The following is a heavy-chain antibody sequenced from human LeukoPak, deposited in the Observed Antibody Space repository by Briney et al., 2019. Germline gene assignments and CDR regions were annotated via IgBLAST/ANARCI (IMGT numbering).Heavy chain of an antibody. CDR2: IRYDGRNK. D-gene: IGHD3-9*01. CDR3: ARGPNYDILTGWRKTYNAFGK. V-gene: IGHV3-30*02. Sequence: GGSLRLSCAASGLTFSSYGMHWVRQAPGKGLEWVAFIRYDGRNKYYADSVKGRFTISRDNSKNTLYLQMNTLRADDTAAYYCARGPNYDILTGWRKTYNAFGKWGQGTMVTVSS. J-gene: IGHJ3*02. CDR1: GLTFSSYG.